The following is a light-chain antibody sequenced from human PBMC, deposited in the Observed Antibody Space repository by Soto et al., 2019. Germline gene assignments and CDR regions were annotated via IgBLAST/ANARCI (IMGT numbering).Light chain of an antibody. J-gene: IGLJ1*01. V-gene: IGLV2-18*02. CDR1: STDVGTYNH. CDR3: SSYTTSTTYV. CDR2: AVS. Sequence: QSVLPHPASVSWSPGHSITISCPGTSTDVGTYNHVSWYQQPPGTAPRLMVYAVSNWPSGVPERFSGSKSGNTASLTISGLQAEDEADYYCSSYTTSTTYVFGTGTKVTVL.